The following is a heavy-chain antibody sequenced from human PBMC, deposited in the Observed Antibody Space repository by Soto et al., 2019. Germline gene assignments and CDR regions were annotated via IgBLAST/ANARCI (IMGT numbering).Heavy chain of an antibody. CDR2: INHLETT. CDR3: ARGGGSDSFGY. CDR1: GASITYGGYS. D-gene: IGHD1-26*01. J-gene: IGHJ4*02. V-gene: IGHV4-30-2*01. Sequence: PSETLSLTCTVSGASITYGGYSWSWIRQTPGKGLEWIGYINHLETTFYNPSFESRLTLSIDRAENQFSLNLNSMSAADRAVYFCARGGGSDSFGYWGQGILVTVSS.